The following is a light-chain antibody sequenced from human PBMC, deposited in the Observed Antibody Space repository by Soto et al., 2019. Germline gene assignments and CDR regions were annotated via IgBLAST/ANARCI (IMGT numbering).Light chain of an antibody. CDR1: QSVSSY. CDR3: QQRSNWPRLYT. Sequence: EIVLTQSPATLSLSPGERATLSCRASQSVSSYLAWYQQKPGQAPRLLIYDASNRATGIPARFSGSGSGTDSPLTISSLEPEDFAVYYCQQRSNWPRLYTFCQGTKLEIK. J-gene: IGKJ2*01. V-gene: IGKV3-11*01. CDR2: DAS.